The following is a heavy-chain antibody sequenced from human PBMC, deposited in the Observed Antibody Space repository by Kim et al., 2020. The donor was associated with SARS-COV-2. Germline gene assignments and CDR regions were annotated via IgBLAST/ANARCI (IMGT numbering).Heavy chain of an antibody. CDR2: IYYSGST. CDR1: GGSISSYY. D-gene: IGHD3-22*01. Sequence: SETLSLTCTVSGGSISSYYWSWIRQPPGKGLEWIGYIYYSGSTNYNPSLKSRVTISVDTSKNQFSLKLSSVTAADTAVYYCARVGTGSSGYYSTYFDYCGQGTLVTVSS. J-gene: IGHJ4*02. CDR3: ARVGTGSSGYYSTYFDY. V-gene: IGHV4-59*01.